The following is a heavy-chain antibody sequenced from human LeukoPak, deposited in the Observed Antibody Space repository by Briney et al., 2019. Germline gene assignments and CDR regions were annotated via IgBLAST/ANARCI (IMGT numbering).Heavy chain of an antibody. V-gene: IGHV1-46*01. Sequence: VASVKVSCKASGYTFTSYYMHWVRQAPGPGLEWMRIINPSGGATTYAQKFQGRVTMTRDTSTSTVYMELSSLRFEDTAVYYCARDLPHPGIAVADPTYWGQGTLVTVSS. CDR3: ARDLPHPGIAVADPTY. CDR2: INPSGGAT. CDR1: GYTFTSYY. J-gene: IGHJ4*02. D-gene: IGHD6-19*01.